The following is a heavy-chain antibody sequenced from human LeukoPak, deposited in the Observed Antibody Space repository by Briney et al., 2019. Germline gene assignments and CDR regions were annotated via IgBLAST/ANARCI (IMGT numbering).Heavy chain of an antibody. CDR3: ARGCGPDPSSVD. J-gene: IGHJ4*02. CDR2: ISRDGSTK. D-gene: IGHD2-21*01. V-gene: IGHV3-30*03. Sequence: PGRSLRLSCVASGFTFSTFGMHWVRQAPGKGLDWVAFISRDGSTKYYADSVKGRFTISRDNSKNTLYLQMNSLRAEDTAVYYCARGCGPDPSSVDWGRGTLVTVSS. CDR1: GFTFSTFG.